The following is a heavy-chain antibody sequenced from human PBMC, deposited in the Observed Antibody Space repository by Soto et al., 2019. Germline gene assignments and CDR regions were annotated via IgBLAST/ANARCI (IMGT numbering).Heavy chain of an antibody. V-gene: IGHV3-23*01. J-gene: IGHJ4*02. D-gene: IGHD6-19*01. CDR1: GFTFSNYG. CDR3: AKPGIVVSGGLSRYYFDY. CDR2: ISGSGSST. Sequence: PGGSLRLSCAASGFTFSNYGMSWVRQAPGKGLEWVSAISGSGSSTYYADSVKGRFTISRDNSKNTLYLQMNSLRAEDTAVYYCAKPGIVVSGGLSRYYFDYWGQGTLVTVSS.